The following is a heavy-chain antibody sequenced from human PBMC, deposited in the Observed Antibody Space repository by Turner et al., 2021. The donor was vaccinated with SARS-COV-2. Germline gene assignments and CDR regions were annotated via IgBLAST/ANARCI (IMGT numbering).Heavy chain of an antibody. D-gene: IGHD1-26*01. V-gene: IGHV4-39*01. J-gene: IGHJ3*02. CDR3: ARQSEGEVLGVLDAFDI. Sequence: QIQLQGSRPGLGRPSGTLSLTCTVSGGSISSSTYYWGWIRQPPGKGLEWIGSIYYSGSTYYNPSLKSRVTISGDTSKNQFSLKLSSVTAADTAVYYCARQSEGEVLGVLDAFDIWGQGTMVTVSS. CDR2: IYYSGST. CDR1: GGSISSSTYY.